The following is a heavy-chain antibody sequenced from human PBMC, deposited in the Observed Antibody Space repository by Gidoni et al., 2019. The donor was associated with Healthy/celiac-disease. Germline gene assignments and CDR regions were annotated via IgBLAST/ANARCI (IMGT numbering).Heavy chain of an antibody. Sequence: EVQLLESGGGSVQPGGSLRLSCAVSGFNFRNYAMTWVRQAPGQGLAWVSAISPAGGSPYYADSVKGRFTISRDNSKNTLFLEMNNLRAEDTAVYYCTRDGKFRTDGFDVWGPGSMVTVSS. V-gene: IGHV3-23*01. CDR3: TRDGKFRTDGFDV. J-gene: IGHJ3*01. CDR2: ISPAGGSP. CDR1: GFNFRNYA. D-gene: IGHD1-26*01.